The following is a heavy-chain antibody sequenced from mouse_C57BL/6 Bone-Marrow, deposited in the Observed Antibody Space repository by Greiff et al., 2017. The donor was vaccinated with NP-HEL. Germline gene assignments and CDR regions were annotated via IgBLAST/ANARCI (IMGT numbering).Heavy chain of an antibody. D-gene: IGHD1-1*01. V-gene: IGHV14-4*01. J-gene: IGHJ1*03. CDR3: TTDYGSSYWYFDV. Sequence: VQLQQSGAELVRPGASVKLSCTASGFNIKDDYMHWVKQRPEQGLEWIGWIDPENGDTEYASKFQGNATITADTSSNTAYLQLSSLTSEDTAVYYCTTDYGSSYWYFDVWGTGTTVTVSS. CDR2: IDPENGDT. CDR1: GFNIKDDY.